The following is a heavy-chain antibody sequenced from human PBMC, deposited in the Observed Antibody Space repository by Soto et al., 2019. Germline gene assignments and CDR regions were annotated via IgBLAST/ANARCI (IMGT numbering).Heavy chain of an antibody. CDR2: ISGGGGST. D-gene: IGHD2-15*01. CDR3: AKRFCSGGTCAFYYYYGMDV. CDR1: GFTFSDYA. Sequence: GGSLRLSCAASGFTFSDYAINWVRQAPGKGLEWVSAISGGGGSTYYADSVKGRFTISRDNSKNTLYLQMNSLRAEDTAVYYCAKRFCSGGTCAFYYYYGMDVWGQGTKVTVSS. J-gene: IGHJ6*02. V-gene: IGHV3-23*01.